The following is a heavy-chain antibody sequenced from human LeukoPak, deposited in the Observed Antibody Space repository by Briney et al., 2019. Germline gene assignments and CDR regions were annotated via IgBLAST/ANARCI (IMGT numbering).Heavy chain of an antibody. D-gene: IGHD5-18*01. V-gene: IGHV4-59*08. CDR2: IYYSGST. Sequence: PSETLFLTCTVSGGSISSYYWSWIRQPPGKGLEWIGYIYYSGSTNYNPSLKSRVTISVDTSKSQFSLKLGSVTAADTAVYYCARHTPYSYGTRSDYWGQGTLVTVSS. CDR3: ARHTPYSYGTRSDY. CDR1: GGSISSYY. J-gene: IGHJ4*02.